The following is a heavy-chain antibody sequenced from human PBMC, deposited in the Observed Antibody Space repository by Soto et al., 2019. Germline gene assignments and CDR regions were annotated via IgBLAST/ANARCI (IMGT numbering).Heavy chain of an antibody. V-gene: IGHV1-3*01. CDR2: INAGNGET. CDR3: ARSVTIFGVVTDTPFDL. D-gene: IGHD3-3*01. CDR1: GYTFTEYA. Sequence: QVELVQSGTEVKKPGASVKLPCKASGYTFTEYAIHWLRQAPGHRLEWMGWINAGNGETKYSQKLQGRDTITRDTAANTAYMGLTHLTTEDTALDFCARSVTIFGVVTDTPFDLWGRCSLVSVTS. J-gene: IGHJ2*01.